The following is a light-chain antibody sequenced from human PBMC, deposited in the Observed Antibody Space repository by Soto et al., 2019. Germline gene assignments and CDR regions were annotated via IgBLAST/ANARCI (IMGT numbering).Light chain of an antibody. Sequence: EIVLTQSPGTLSLSPGEGATLSCRASQSVSSNFLAWYQQRPGQSPRLLIYGASNRATGIPDRFRGSGSGTGFTLTISRLEPDDFSVYYCQQYGSSPRTFGQGTKVDIK. CDR3: QQYGSSPRT. V-gene: IGKV3-20*01. CDR1: QSVSSNF. J-gene: IGKJ1*01. CDR2: GAS.